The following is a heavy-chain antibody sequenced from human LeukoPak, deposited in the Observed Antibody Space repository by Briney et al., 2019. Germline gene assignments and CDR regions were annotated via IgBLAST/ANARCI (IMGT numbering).Heavy chain of an antibody. CDR3: AAVGYCSSISCYTYY. CDR2: IVVGSGNT. D-gene: IGHD2-2*02. CDR1: GFTFTSSA. Sequence: TSVKVSCKASGFTFTSSAMQWVRQARGQRLEWIGWIVVGSGNTNYAQKLQERVTITRDMSTSTAYMELSSLRSEDTAVYYCAAVGYCSSISCYTYYWGQGTLVTVSS. V-gene: IGHV1-58*02. J-gene: IGHJ4*02.